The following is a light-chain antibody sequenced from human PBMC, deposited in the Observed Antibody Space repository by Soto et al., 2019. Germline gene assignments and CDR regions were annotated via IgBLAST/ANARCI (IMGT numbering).Light chain of an antibody. CDR3: QQYGSLIT. CDR1: QSVSES. J-gene: IGKJ5*01. CDR2: DVS. Sequence: EIVLTQSPATLSLSPGERATLSCRASQSVSESLAWYQQKPGQAPRLLIYDVSYRATGIPVRFSGSGSGTDFTLTISSLEPEDFAVYYCQQYGSLITFGQGTRLEI. V-gene: IGKV3-11*01.